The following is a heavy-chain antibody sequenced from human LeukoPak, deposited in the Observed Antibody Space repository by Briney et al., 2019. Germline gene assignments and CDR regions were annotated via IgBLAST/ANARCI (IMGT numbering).Heavy chain of an antibody. CDR3: ARSAGLRYFAPQDY. J-gene: IGHJ4*02. CDR1: GYTFTSYG. D-gene: IGHD3-9*01. V-gene: IGHV1-18*01. Sequence: ASVKVSCKASGYTFTSYGISWVRQAPGQGREWMGWISAYNGNTNYAQKLQGRVTMTTDTSTSTAYMELRSLRSDDTAVYYCARSAGLRYFAPQDYWGQGTLVTVSS. CDR2: ISAYNGNT.